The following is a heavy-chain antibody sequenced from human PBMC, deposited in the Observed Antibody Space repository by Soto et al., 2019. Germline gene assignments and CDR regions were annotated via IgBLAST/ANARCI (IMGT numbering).Heavy chain of an antibody. CDR3: ARAVTTLAFDI. V-gene: IGHV3-21*01. J-gene: IGHJ3*02. D-gene: IGHD4-17*01. CDR1: GFTFSSYS. CDR2: ISSSSSYI. Sequence: GGSLRLSCAASGFTFSSYSMNWVRQAPGKGLEWVSSISSSSSYIYYADSVKGRFTISRDNAKNSLYLQMNSLRAEDTAVYYCARAVTTLAFDIWGQGTMVTVSS.